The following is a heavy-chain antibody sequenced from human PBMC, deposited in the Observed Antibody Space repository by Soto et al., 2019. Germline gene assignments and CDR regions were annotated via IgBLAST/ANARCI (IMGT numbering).Heavy chain of an antibody. CDR1: GGSIRSFH. D-gene: IGHD1-20*01. J-gene: IGHJ4*02. CDR2: IFFTGTT. CDR3: AALYNTSPFFDS. V-gene: IGHV4-59*01. Sequence: SETLSLTCTVSGGSIRSFHWSWIRQPPGKGLEWIGHIFFTGTTTYNPSLESRVTMSVDTSKSQFSLRLNSVTAADTAVYYCAALYNTSPFFDSWGQGTLVTVS.